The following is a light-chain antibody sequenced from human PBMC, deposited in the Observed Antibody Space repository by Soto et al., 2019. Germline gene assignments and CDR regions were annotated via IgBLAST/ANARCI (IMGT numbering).Light chain of an antibody. Sequence: QSVLTQPPSASGTPGQRVTISCSGSSSNVGSNTVNWYQQYPGTAPKLLIYSNNKRPSGVPDRFSGSKSGTSASLAISGLQSEDEADYYCAAWDDTLKGVFGTGTKVTVL. CDR2: SNN. CDR1: SSNVGSNT. V-gene: IGLV1-44*01. CDR3: AAWDDTLKGV. J-gene: IGLJ1*01.